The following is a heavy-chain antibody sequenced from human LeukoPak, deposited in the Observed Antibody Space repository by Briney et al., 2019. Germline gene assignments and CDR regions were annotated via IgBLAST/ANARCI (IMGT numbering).Heavy chain of an antibody. D-gene: IGHD3-16*01. Sequence: ASVKVSCKASGYTFTSYGISWVRQAPGQGLEWMGWISAYNGNTNYAQKLQGRVTMTTDTSTGTAYMELRSLRSDDTAVYYCATSSPYDYVWGGYFDYWGQGTLVTVSS. CDR2: ISAYNGNT. CDR1: GYTFTSYG. J-gene: IGHJ4*02. V-gene: IGHV1-18*01. CDR3: ATSSPYDYVWGGYFDY.